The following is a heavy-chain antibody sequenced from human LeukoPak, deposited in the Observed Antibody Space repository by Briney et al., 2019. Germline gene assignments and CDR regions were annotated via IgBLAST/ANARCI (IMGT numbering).Heavy chain of an antibody. CDR2: IYPGDSDT. CDR1: GYSFTSYW. CDR3: ASAYSYMHFDY. D-gene: IGHD5-18*01. Sequence: GESLKISCKVSGYSFTSYWIGWVRQMPGKGLEWRGIIYPGDSDTRYSPSFQGQVTISADKSINTAYLQWSSLKASGTAMYYCASAYSYMHFDYWGQGTLVTVSS. J-gene: IGHJ4*02. V-gene: IGHV5-51*01.